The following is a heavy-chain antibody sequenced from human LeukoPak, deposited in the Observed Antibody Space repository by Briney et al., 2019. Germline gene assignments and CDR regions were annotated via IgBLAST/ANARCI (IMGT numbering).Heavy chain of an antibody. Sequence: ASVKVSCKASGYTFTGYYMHWVRQAPGQGLEWMGWINPNSGGTNYAQKFQGRATMTRDTSISTAYMELSRLRSDDTAVYYCARDVSSSSSWIYYYYYYGMDVWGQGTTVTVSS. CDR1: GYTFTGYY. CDR2: INPNSGGT. J-gene: IGHJ6*02. V-gene: IGHV1-2*02. CDR3: ARDVSSSSSWIYYYYYYGMDV. D-gene: IGHD6-6*01.